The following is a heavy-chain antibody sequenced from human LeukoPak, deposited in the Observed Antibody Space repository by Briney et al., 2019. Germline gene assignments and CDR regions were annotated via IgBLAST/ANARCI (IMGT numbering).Heavy chain of an antibody. CDR2: INHSGST. CDR1: GGSFSGYY. CDR3: ARLRFLERYYYYMDV. V-gene: IGHV4-34*01. D-gene: IGHD3-3*01. J-gene: IGHJ6*03. Sequence: PSETLSLTCAVYGGSFSGYYWSWIRQPPGKGLEWIGEINHSGSTNYNPSLKSRVTISVDTSKNQFSLKLSSVTAADTAVYYCARLRFLERYYYYMDVWGKGTTVTVSS.